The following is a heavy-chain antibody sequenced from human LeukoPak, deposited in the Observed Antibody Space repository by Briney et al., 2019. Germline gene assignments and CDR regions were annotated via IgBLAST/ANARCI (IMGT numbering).Heavy chain of an antibody. D-gene: IGHD5-24*01. J-gene: IGHJ4*02. CDR3: ARGLMASISGGVVYFDF. CDR2: IYPGDSDT. CDR1: GYIFTNNW. Sequence: GESLKISCKGSGYIFTNNWISWVRQMPGKGLEWMGIIYPGDSDTRYSPSFQGQVTISADKSISTAYLQWSSLKASDSAMYYCARGLMASISGGVVYFDFWGQGTLVTVSS. V-gene: IGHV5-51*01.